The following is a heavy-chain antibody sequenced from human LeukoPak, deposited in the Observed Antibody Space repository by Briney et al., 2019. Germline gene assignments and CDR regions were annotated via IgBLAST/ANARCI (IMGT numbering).Heavy chain of an antibody. CDR3: ARDSISGGPGSDYQPPAH. V-gene: IGHV3-7*01. J-gene: IGHJ4*02. D-gene: IGHD3-10*01. CDR2: SNQNGSEN. CDR1: GFTFSKYW. Sequence: GGALRLLCAAAGFTFSKYWMRWVRRAPGKGGVGGVNSNQNGSENYYMDSLKGRVTISRDNAKNSLYLQINTLRAEDTALYFCARDSISGGPGSDYQPPAHWGLGTLVTVSS.